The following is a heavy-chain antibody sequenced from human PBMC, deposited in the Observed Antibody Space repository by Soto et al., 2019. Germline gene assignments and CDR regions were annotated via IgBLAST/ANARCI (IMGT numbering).Heavy chain of an antibody. CDR3: AKAYYYDSSGYLESLFDY. V-gene: IGHV3-23*01. Sequence: PGGSLRLSCAASGFTFSSYSMNWVRQAPGKGLEWVSSISGSGGSTYYADSVKGRFTISRDNSKNTLYLQMNSLRAEDTAVYYCAKAYYYDSSGYLESLFDYWGQGTLVTAPQ. CDR2: ISGSGGST. J-gene: IGHJ4*02. CDR1: GFTFSSYS. D-gene: IGHD3-22*01.